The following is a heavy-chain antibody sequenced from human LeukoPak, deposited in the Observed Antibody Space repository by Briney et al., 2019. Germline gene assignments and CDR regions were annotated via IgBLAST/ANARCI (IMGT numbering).Heavy chain of an antibody. CDR3: ARDREGNYYYYGMDV. J-gene: IGHJ6*02. Sequence: GGSLRLSCAASGFTVSSKYMSWVRQAPGKGLEWVSVLYSGGSTYYADSVKGRFTISRDNSKNTLYLQMNSLRAEDTAVYYCARDREGNYYYYGMDVWGQGTTVTVSS. CDR2: LYSGGST. V-gene: IGHV3-66*02. D-gene: IGHD6-13*01. CDR1: GFTVSSKY.